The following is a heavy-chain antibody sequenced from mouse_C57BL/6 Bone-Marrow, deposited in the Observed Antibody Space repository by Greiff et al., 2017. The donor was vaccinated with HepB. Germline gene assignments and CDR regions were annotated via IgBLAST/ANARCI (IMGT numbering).Heavy chain of an antibody. CDR1: GFTFSDYY. CDR3: ARHYGNLAWFAY. Sequence: EVKLVESGGGLVQPGGSLKLSCAASGFTFSDYYMYWVRQTPEKRLEWVAYISNGGGSTYYPDTVKGRFTISRDNAKNTLYLQMSRLKSEDTAMYYCARHYGNLAWFAYWGQGTLVTVSA. J-gene: IGHJ3*01. D-gene: IGHD2-1*01. V-gene: IGHV5-12*01. CDR2: ISNGGGST.